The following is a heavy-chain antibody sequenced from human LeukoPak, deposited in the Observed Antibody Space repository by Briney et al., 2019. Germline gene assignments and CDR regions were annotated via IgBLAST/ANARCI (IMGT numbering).Heavy chain of an antibody. D-gene: IGHD2-21*02. V-gene: IGHV4-59*08. CDR2: IYYSGST. CDR1: GGSISSYY. J-gene: IGHJ3*02. CDR3: ARTVVTATIDGFQI. Sequence: SETLSLTCTVSGGSISSYYWSWIRQPPGKGLEWIGYIYYSGSTYYNPSLKSRVTISVDTSKSQFSLRLTSVTAADTAVYYCARTVVTATIDGFQIWGQGTMVTVSS.